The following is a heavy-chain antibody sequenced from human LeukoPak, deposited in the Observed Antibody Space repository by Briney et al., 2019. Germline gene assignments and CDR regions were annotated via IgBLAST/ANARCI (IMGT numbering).Heavy chain of an antibody. D-gene: IGHD1-26*01. J-gene: IGHJ4*02. Sequence: SETLSLTCTVSGGSISSSSYYWGWIRQPPGKGLEWIGSIYYSGSTYYNPSLKSRVTISVDTSKNQFSLKLSSVTAADTAVYYCARQGWELVGYWGQGTLVIVSS. CDR2: IYYSGST. CDR1: GGSISSSSYY. V-gene: IGHV4-39*01. CDR3: ARQGWELVGY.